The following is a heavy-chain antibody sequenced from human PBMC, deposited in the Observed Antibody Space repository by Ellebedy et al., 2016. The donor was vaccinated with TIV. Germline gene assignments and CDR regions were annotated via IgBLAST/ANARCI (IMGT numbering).Heavy chain of an antibody. V-gene: IGHV1-18*01. CDR1: GYTFTSYA. CDR3: AKDWNYAVDY. J-gene: IGHJ4*02. Sequence: ASVKVSXXASGYTFTSYAVTWVRQAPGQGLAYMGWISAYNGDTKYPPKFQGRVTVTTDTSTSTAYMELRSLRSDDTAVYYCAKDWNYAVDYWGQGTLLTVSS. D-gene: IGHD1-7*01. CDR2: ISAYNGDT.